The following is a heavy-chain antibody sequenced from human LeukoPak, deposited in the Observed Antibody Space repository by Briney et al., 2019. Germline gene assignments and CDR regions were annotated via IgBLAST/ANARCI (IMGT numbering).Heavy chain of an antibody. J-gene: IGHJ4*02. CDR3: ARGGHYSSSWYGDFDY. V-gene: IGHV4-61*08. CDR1: GGSISSGDYY. CDR2: IYYSGGT. Sequence: SETLSLTCAVSGGSISSGDYYWSWIRQPPGKGLEWIGYIYYSGGTNYNPSLESRVTISVDTSKNQFSLKLSSVTAADTAVYYCARGGHYSSSWYGDFDYWGQGTLVTVSS. D-gene: IGHD6-13*01.